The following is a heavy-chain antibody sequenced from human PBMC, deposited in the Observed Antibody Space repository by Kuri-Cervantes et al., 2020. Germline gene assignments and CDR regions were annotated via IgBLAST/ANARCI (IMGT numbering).Heavy chain of an antibody. J-gene: IGHJ6*02. CDR1: GFTFSSYG. CDR2: IKQDGSEK. CDR3: ARDSRGAVAAGGMDV. V-gene: IGHV3-7*01. Sequence: GESLKISCAASGFTFSSYGMHLVRQAPGKGLEWVANIKQDGSEKYYVDSVKGRFTISRDNAKNSLYLQMNSLRAEDTAVYYCARDSRGAVAAGGMDVWGQGTTVTVSS. D-gene: IGHD6-19*01.